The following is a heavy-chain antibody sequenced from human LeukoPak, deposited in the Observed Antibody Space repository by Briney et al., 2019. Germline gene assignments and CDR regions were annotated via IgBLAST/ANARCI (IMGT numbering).Heavy chain of an antibody. V-gene: IGHV1-2*02. J-gene: IGHJ6*02. CDR1: GYTFTDYY. CDR3: ARTGAIGYYGMDV. Sequence: ASVKVSCKASGYTFTDYYMEWVRQAPGQGLEWMGWINPNSGGTNYAQKFQGRVTMTRDTSISTAYMDLSRLRSDDTAVYYCARTGAIGYYGMDVWGQGTTVTVSS. CDR2: INPNSGGT. D-gene: IGHD2-2*01.